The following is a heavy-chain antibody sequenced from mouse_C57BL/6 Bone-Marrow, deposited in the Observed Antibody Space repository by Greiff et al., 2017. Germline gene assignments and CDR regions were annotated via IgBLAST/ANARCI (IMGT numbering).Heavy chain of an antibody. Sequence: QVQLQQPGAELVKPGASVKMSCKASGYTFTSYCITWVKQRPGQGLEWIGDIYPGSGSTNYNEKFKRKATLTADTSSSTASMQLSSLTSEDCAVYYGVRGGGFDYWGQGTTLTVSS. J-gene: IGHJ2*01. V-gene: IGHV1-55*01. CDR2: IYPGSGST. CDR1: GYTFTSYC. CDR3: VRGGGFDY. D-gene: IGHD1-1*02.